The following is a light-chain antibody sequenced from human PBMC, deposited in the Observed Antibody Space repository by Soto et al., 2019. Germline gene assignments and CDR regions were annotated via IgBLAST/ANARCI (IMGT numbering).Light chain of an antibody. CDR2: WAS. CDR3: QQYYTTPRT. CDR1: QSLLYTSNNKNY. J-gene: IGKJ1*01. V-gene: IGKV4-1*01. Sequence: DFVVTQSPKSLAVTLGGRATINCKSSQSLLYTSNNKNYLAWYQQKPGQPPKLIIYWASTRESGVPDRFTGRGSGTDFTLTISNLQAEDAAVYYCQQYYTTPRTFGQGTKVDIK.